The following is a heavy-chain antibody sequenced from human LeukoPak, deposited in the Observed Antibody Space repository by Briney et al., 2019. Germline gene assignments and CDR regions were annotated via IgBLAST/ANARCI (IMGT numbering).Heavy chain of an antibody. CDR2: ISAYNGNT. V-gene: IGHV1-18*01. D-gene: IGHD5-18*01. J-gene: IGHJ4*02. Sequence: ASVKLSCKASGYTFTSYGISWVRQAPGQGLEWMGWISAYNGNTNYAQKFQDRVTMTTDTPTSTAYTELRSLRSDETAVYYCARDFVDTVMVVDYWGQGTLVTVYS. CDR1: GYTFTSYG. CDR3: ARDFVDTVMVVDY.